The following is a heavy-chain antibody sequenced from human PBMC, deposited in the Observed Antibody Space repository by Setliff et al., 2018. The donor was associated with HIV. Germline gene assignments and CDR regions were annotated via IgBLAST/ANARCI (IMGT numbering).Heavy chain of an antibody. V-gene: IGHV4-59*08. CDR2: IYYSGTT. CDR1: GGSISSYY. CDR3: ARLQDSSGYYRY. J-gene: IGHJ4*02. Sequence: SETLSLTCTVSGGSISSYYWTWIRQPPGKGLEWIGYIYYSGTTNYNPSLRSRVTISVDTSKNQFSLKLSSVTAADTAVYYCARLQDSSGYYRYWGQGTLGTVSS. D-gene: IGHD3-22*01.